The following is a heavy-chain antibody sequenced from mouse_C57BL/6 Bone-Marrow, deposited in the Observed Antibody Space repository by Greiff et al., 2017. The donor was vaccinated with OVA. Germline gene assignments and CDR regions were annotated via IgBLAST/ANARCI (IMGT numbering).Heavy chain of an antibody. CDR1: GYTFTSYG. CDR3: AFITTVVATVDY. CDR2: IYPRSGNT. J-gene: IGHJ2*01. V-gene: IGHV1-81*01. Sequence: VQGVESGAELARPGASVKLSCKASGYTFTSYGISWVKQRTGQGLEWIGEIYPRSGNTYYNEKFKGKATLTADKSSSTAYMELRSLTSEDSAVYFCAFITTVVATVDYWGQGTTLTVSS. D-gene: IGHD1-1*01.